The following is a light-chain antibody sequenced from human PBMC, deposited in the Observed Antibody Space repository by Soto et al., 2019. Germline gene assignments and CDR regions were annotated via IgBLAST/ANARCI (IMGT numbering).Light chain of an antibody. V-gene: IGLV2-14*01. CDR1: SRDIGDYNY. J-gene: IGLJ1*01. Sequence: QSVLSQPASVSWSPGHSISIPCTGTSRDIGDYNYVSWYQQHPGEAPKLLIYEVYNRPAGVSDRFSGSKSGNTASLTISGLHTGDDADYYRSSYSGSNKPYLFGTGTKVTVL. CDR2: EVY. CDR3: SSYSGSNKPYL.